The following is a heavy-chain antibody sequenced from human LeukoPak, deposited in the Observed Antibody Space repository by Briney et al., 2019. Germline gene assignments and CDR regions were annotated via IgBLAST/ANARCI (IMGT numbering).Heavy chain of an antibody. Sequence: SETLSLTCTVSGGSISSYYWSWIRQPPGKGLEWIGHIYYSGSTNYNPSLKSRVTISVDTSKNQFSLKLSSVTAADTAVYYCARARARATVTTSLFDYWGQGTLVTVSS. D-gene: IGHD4-17*01. CDR3: ARARARATVTTSLFDY. J-gene: IGHJ4*02. CDR2: IYYSGST. CDR1: GGSISSYY. V-gene: IGHV4-59*01.